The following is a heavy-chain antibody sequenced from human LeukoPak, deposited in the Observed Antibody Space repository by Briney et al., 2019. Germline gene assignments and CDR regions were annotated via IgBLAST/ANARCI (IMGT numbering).Heavy chain of an antibody. J-gene: IGHJ4*02. Sequence: GGSLRLSCAASGFTFSSYGMHWVRQAPGKGLEWVAFIRYDGSNKYYADSVKGRFTISRDNSKNTLYLQMNSLRAEDTAVYYCAKDPTSGSAPYFDYWGQGTLVTVSS. V-gene: IGHV3-30*02. CDR1: GFTFSSYG. D-gene: IGHD1-26*01. CDR3: AKDPTSGSAPYFDY. CDR2: IRYDGSNK.